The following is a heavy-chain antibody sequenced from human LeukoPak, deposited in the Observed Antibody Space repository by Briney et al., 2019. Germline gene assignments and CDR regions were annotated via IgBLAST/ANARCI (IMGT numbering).Heavy chain of an antibody. V-gene: IGHV1-18*01. Sequence: ASVKVSCKASGYTFTSYGISWVRQAPGQGLEWMGWISAYNGNTNYAQKLQGRVTKTTDTSTSTAYMELRSLRSDDTAVYYCARGVDGSGSYDSWFDPWGQGTLVTVSS. CDR3: ARGVDGSGSYDSWFDP. CDR2: ISAYNGNT. J-gene: IGHJ5*02. D-gene: IGHD3-10*01. CDR1: GYTFTSYG.